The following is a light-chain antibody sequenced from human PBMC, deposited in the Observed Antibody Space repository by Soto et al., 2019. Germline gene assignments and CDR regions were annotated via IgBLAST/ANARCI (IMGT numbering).Light chain of an antibody. Sequence: LTQPASVSGSPGQSITISCNRTSSDIGAYNFVSWYQQHPGKAPKLMLYDVNIRPSGVSNRFSGSKSGNTASLTISGLQAEDEADYYCTSWTTSTTMIFGGGTKVTVL. V-gene: IGLV2-14*03. CDR2: DVN. CDR3: TSWTTSTTMI. J-gene: IGLJ2*01. CDR1: SSDIGAYNF.